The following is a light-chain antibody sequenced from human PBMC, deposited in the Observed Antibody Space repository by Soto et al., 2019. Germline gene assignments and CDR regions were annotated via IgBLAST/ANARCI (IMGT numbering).Light chain of an antibody. CDR3: CSYAGSSTVV. V-gene: IGLV2-23*01. CDR1: SSDVGSYNL. CDR2: EGS. Sequence: QSVLTQPASVSGSPGQSITISCTGTSSDVGSYNLVSWYQQHPGKAPKLIIYEGSKRPSGVSNGFSGSNSGNTASLTISGLQAEDEADYYCCSYAGSSTVVFGGGTKLTVL. J-gene: IGLJ2*01.